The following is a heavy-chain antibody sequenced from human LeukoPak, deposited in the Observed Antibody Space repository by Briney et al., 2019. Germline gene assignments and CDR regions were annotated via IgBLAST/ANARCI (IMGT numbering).Heavy chain of an antibody. D-gene: IGHD2-2*01. J-gene: IGHJ6*03. CDR1: GFTFGDYS. CDR2: IRTKTYRAST. V-gene: IGHV3-49*04. Sequence: GGSLRLSCSASGFTFGDYSMTWVRQAPGKGLEWVGFIRTKTYRASTEYAASVKGRFTISRDDSKRIAYLQMNSLKTEDTAVYYCSRVFSSTFYYMDVLGKGTTVTVSS. CDR3: SRVFSSTFYYMDV.